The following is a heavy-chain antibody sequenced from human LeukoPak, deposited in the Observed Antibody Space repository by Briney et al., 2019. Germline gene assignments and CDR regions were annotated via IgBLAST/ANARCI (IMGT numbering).Heavy chain of an antibody. Sequence: GASVKVSCKASGGTFSSYAISWVRQAPGQGLEWMGGIIPIFGTANYAQKFQGRVTLTRDTSASTAYMELSSLRSEDMAVYYCARGLRHFDWLGLRDAFDIWGQGTMVTVSS. J-gene: IGHJ3*02. D-gene: IGHD3-9*01. CDR2: IIPIFGTA. CDR3: ARGLRHFDWLGLRDAFDI. V-gene: IGHV1-69*05. CDR1: GGTFSSYA.